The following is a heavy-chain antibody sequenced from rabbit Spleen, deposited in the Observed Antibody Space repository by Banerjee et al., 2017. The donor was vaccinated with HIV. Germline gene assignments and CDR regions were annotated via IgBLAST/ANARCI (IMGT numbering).Heavy chain of an antibody. D-gene: IGHD8-1*01. Sequence: QSLEESGGDLVKPGASLTLTCTASGVTFSISSYMCWVRQAPGKGLEWIACIDSDSSGFTYFANWAKGRFTISKTSSTTVTLQMTSLTAADTATYFCARDAASSFSSYGMDLWGPGTLVTVS. CDR2: IDSDSSGFT. J-gene: IGHJ6*01. V-gene: IGHV1S40*01. CDR1: GVTFSISSY. CDR3: ARDAASSFSSYGMDL.